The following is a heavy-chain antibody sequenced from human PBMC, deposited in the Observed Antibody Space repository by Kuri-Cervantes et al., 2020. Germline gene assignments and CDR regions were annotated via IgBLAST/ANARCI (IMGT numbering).Heavy chain of an antibody. V-gene: IGHV3-30*03. CDR3: ARRRNYYGSGLYQNDYGMDV. J-gene: IGHJ6*02. Sequence: GESLKISCAASGFTFSSYGMHWVRQAPGKGLEWVAVISYDGSNKYYADSVKGRFTISRDNSKNTLYLQMNSLRAEETAVYYCARRRNYYGSGLYQNDYGMDVWGQGTTVTVSS. CDR2: ISYDGSNK. CDR1: GFTFSSYG. D-gene: IGHD3-10*01.